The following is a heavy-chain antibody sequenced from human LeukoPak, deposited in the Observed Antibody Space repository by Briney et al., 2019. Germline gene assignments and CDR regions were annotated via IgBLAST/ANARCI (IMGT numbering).Heavy chain of an antibody. J-gene: IGHJ4*02. CDR2: IYYSGST. Sequence: SETLSLTCTVSGGSISSYYWSWIRQPPGKGLEWIGYIYYSGSTNYNPSLKSRVTISVDTSKNQFSLKLSSGTAADTAVYYCASTPAHDDILTGYFYFDYWGQGTLVTVSS. CDR1: GGSISSYY. V-gene: IGHV4-59*08. D-gene: IGHD3-9*01. CDR3: ASTPAHDDILTGYFYFDY.